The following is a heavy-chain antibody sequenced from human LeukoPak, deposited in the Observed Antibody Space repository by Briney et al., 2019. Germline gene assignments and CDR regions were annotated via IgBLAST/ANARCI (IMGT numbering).Heavy chain of an antibody. Sequence: SESLSLTCTVSGGSISSYYWSWIRQPAGKGLEWIGRIYTSGSTNYNPSLKSRVTMSVDTSKNQFSLKLSSVTAADTAVYYCARDIASGYSSSWYPTNWFDPWGQGTQVTVSS. D-gene: IGHD6-13*01. CDR3: ARDIASGYSSSWYPTNWFDP. J-gene: IGHJ5*02. CDR2: IYTSGST. CDR1: GGSISSYY. V-gene: IGHV4-4*07.